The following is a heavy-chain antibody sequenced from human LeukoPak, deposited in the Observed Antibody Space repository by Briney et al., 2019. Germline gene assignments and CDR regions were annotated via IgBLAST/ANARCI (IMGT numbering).Heavy chain of an antibody. V-gene: IGHV3-74*01. Sequence: GGSLRLSCAASGFTFSSYWMHWVRQAPGKGLVWVSRIKSDGSSIRYADSVKGRFTISRDNARTTLFLQMNSLRAEDTAVYCCARDLDYGGYSNFDYWGQGTLVTVSS. CDR2: IKSDGSSI. D-gene: IGHD4-23*01. CDR3: ARDLDYGGYSNFDY. J-gene: IGHJ4*02. CDR1: GFTFSSYW.